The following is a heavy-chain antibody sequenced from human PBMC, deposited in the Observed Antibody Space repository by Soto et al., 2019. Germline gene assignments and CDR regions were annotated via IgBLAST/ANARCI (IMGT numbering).Heavy chain of an antibody. V-gene: IGHV3-23*01. CDR2: ISDSGDST. D-gene: IGHD3-3*01. J-gene: IGHJ4*02. CDR1: GFTFSTYA. CDR3: AKTWSGAHFDY. Sequence: EVQLLESGGGLVQPGGSLRLSCAASGFTFSTYAMSWVRQAPGKGLEWVSGISDSGDSTYYADSVKGRFTISRDNSKNTLYLQTNSLRAEDTAIYYCAKTWSGAHFDYWGQGTLVTVSS.